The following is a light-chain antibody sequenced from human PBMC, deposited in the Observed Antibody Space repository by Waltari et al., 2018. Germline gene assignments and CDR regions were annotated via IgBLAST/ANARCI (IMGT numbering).Light chain of an antibody. V-gene: IGKV1-5*03. CDR2: KAS. CDR3: QQYNSYSRKT. Sequence: DIQMTPSPSTLSASVGDRVTITCRASQSISSWLAWYQQKPGKAPKLLIYKASSLESGVPSRFSGSGSGTEFTLTISSLQPDDFATYYCQQYNSYSRKTFGQGTKVEIK. J-gene: IGKJ1*01. CDR1: QSISSW.